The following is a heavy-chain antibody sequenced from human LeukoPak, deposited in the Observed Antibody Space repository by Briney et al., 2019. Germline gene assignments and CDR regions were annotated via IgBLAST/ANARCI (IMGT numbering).Heavy chain of an antibody. Sequence: GSLSLSCAASGFTFSSYSMNWVRQAPGKGLEWVSYISSSSSTIYYAESVKGRFTISRDNAKNSLYLQMNSLRAEDTAVYYCARSNVGGIVVVVAANDYWGQGTLVTVSS. J-gene: IGHJ4*02. V-gene: IGHV3-48*01. CDR1: GFTFSSYS. CDR3: ARSNVGGIVVVVAANDY. D-gene: IGHD2-15*01. CDR2: ISSSSSTI.